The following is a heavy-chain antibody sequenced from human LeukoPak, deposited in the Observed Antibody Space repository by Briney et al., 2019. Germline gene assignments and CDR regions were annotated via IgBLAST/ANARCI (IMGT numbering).Heavy chain of an antibody. Sequence: ASVKVSCKASGYTFTSYYMHWVRQAPGQGLEWMGIINTSGGSTSYAQKFQGRVTMTRDTSTSTVYMELSSLRSEDTAVYYCARDRSTLYYFDYWGQGTLVTVSS. J-gene: IGHJ4*02. V-gene: IGHV1-46*01. CDR3: ARDRSTLYYFDY. D-gene: IGHD2-2*01. CDR1: GYTFTSYY. CDR2: INTSGGST.